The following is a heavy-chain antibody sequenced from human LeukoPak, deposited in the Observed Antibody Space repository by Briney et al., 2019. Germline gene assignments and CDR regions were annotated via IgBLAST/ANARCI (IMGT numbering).Heavy chain of an antibody. CDR1: GFIFSDYT. Sequence: GGSLRLSCAASGFIFSDYTMICVRQAPGKGLECVSSISNSGAYIYYADSVKGRFTISRDNAKNSLHLQMNSLRAEDTAVYYCARVSNAGTFWGQGTLVTVSS. CDR3: ARVSNAGTF. D-gene: IGHD6-13*01. V-gene: IGHV3-21*01. CDR2: ISNSGAYI. J-gene: IGHJ4*02.